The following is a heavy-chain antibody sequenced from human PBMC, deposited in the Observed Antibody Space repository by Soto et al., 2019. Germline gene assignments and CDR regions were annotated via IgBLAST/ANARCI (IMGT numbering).Heavy chain of an antibody. D-gene: IGHD4-17*01. CDR3: ARGRVRRTVTPHGYYMDV. CDR1: GYTFTSYD. Sequence: ASVKVSCKASGYTFTSYDINWVRQATGQGLEWMGWMNPNSGNTGYAQKFQGRVTMTRNTSISTAYMELSSLRSEDTAVYYCARGRVRRTVTPHGYYMDVWGKVITVTFSS. V-gene: IGHV1-8*01. J-gene: IGHJ6*03. CDR2: MNPNSGNT.